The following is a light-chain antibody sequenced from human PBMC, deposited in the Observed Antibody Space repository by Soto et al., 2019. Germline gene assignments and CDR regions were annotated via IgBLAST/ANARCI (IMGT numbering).Light chain of an antibody. Sequence: SPATVSVTKGERATLSCRASQDIRSSLAWYPQKPGQAPRLLIYGASIRATGVPATFSGSGSGTEFTLSISSLQSEHLGVYYCQQDSIWPLTFGG. CDR3: QQDSIWPLT. V-gene: IGKV3-15*01. J-gene: IGKJ4*01. CDR2: GAS. CDR1: QDIRSS.